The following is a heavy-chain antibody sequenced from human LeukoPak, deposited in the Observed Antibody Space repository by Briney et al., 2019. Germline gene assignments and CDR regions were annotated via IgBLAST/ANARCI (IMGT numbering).Heavy chain of an antibody. CDR1: GFTFSSYS. D-gene: IGHD2-21*01. J-gene: IGHJ4*02. Sequence: PGGSLRLSCAASGFTFSSYSMSWVRQAPGKGLEWVSSIISSSSYIYYADSVQGRFTISRDNAKNSLYLQMTSLRAEDTAVYYCARVSRGPYYFDFWGQGTLVTVSS. CDR2: IISSSSYI. V-gene: IGHV3-21*01. CDR3: ARVSRGPYYFDF.